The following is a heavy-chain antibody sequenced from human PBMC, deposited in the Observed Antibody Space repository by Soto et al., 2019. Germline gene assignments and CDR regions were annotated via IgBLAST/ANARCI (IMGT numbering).Heavy chain of an antibody. CDR1: GGSITSRTYH. CDR2: VYYGGST. J-gene: IGHJ4*02. V-gene: IGHV4-39*01. D-gene: IGHD4-17*01. Sequence: SETLSLTCTLSGGSITSRTYHWGWIRQPPGKGPEWIGTVYYGGSTYYNPSLKSRVTLSIDASRNQFSLKLSSVTAADTAVYYCARQGVIDYGGYLSTWNFDYWGQGTQVTVSS. CDR3: ARQGVIDYGGYLSTWNFDY.